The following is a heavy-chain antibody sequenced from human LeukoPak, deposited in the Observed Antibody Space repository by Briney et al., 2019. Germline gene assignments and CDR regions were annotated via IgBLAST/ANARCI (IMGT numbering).Heavy chain of an antibody. CDR3: ARGGITMVRGANYYYYYYMDV. CDR1: GGPISSSSYY. Sequence: SETLSLTCTVSGGPISSSSYYWGWIRQPPGKGLEWIGCMYYSGSSYYNPSLKSRVTISVDTSKNQFSLKLSSVTAADTAVYYCARGGITMVRGANYYYYYYMDVWGKGTTVTISS. D-gene: IGHD3-10*01. J-gene: IGHJ6*03. CDR2: MYYSGSS. V-gene: IGHV4-39*01.